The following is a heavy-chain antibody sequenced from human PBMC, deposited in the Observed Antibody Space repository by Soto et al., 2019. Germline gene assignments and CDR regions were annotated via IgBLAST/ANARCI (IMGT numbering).Heavy chain of an antibody. J-gene: IGHJ4*02. CDR3: ARPSNDCGGDCTFVY. CDR1: GGSISSSSYY. D-gene: IGHD2-21*02. CDR2: IYYGGTT. Sequence: SESLSLTCTVSGGSISSSSYYWGWIRQPPGKGLEWIGSIYYGGTTYYNPSLKSRVTISVDTSKNQFSLKLSSVTAADPAVYYCARPSNDCGGDCTFVYWGQGALVTVSS. V-gene: IGHV4-39*01.